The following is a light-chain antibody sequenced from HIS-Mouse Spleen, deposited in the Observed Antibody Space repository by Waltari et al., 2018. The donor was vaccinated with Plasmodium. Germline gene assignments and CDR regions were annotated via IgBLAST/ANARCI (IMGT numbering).Light chain of an antibody. CDR2: DAS. Sequence: DIQTTQSLSSLSASVGDRVTITCQASQDISNYLNWYQQKPGKAPKFLIYDASNLETGVPSRFSGSGSGTDFTFTISSLQPEDIATYYCRQYDNLPYTFGQGTKLEIK. CDR3: RQYDNLPYT. V-gene: IGKV1-33*01. CDR1: QDISNY. J-gene: IGKJ2*01.